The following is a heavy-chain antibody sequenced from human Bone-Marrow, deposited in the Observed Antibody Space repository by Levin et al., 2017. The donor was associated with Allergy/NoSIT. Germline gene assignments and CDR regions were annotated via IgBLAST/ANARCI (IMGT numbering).Heavy chain of an antibody. J-gene: IGHJ6*03. D-gene: IGHD4-11*01. CDR3: ARTVTTHNYYYYYYMDV. Sequence: VASVKVSCKASGGTFSRYAFSWVRQAPGQGLEWMGWISPTFGTAKNAQKLQGRVTITADKSTNTSYMELSSLRSEDTAVYYCARTVTTHNYYYYYYMDVWGKGTTVTVSS. CDR1: GGTFSRYA. V-gene: IGHV1-69*06. CDR2: ISPTFGTA.